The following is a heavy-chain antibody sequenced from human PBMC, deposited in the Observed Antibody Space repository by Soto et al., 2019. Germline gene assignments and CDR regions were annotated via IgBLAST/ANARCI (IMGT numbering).Heavy chain of an antibody. V-gene: IGHV1-8*01. D-gene: IGHD1-1*01. CDR2: MNPNSGDT. J-gene: IGHJ4*02. CDR3: ARVGGNWNDDYFDY. Sequence: QVQLVQSGAEVKKPGASVKFSCKASGYTFSDHDINWVRQASGQGPEWLGWMNPNSGDTGYAQNLQGRVTMTRDTSKRTAYMELSSLRSEDTAVYYCARVGGNWNDDYFDYWGQGTLVTVSS. CDR1: GYTFSDHD.